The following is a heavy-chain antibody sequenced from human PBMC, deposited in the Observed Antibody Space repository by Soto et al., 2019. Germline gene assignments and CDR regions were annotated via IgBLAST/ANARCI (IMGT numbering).Heavy chain of an antibody. D-gene: IGHD1-1*01. Sequence: PGGSLRLSCAASGFSFSTYGMHWVRRAPGKGLEWVAAIWHDGRYKFHADAVKGRFTISRDNSQNTLFLQMDSLTAEDTAVYYCVRELSNYGKTFESWGQGTLVTVSS. CDR1: GFSFSTYG. CDR3: VRELSNYGKTFES. V-gene: IGHV3-33*01. CDR2: IWHDGRYK. J-gene: IGHJ4*02.